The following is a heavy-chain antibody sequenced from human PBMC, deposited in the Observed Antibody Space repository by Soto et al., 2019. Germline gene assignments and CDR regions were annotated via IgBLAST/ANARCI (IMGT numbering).Heavy chain of an antibody. J-gene: IGHJ4*02. V-gene: IGHV4-31*03. CDR2: IYYSGST. CDR3: AREENYGGNFDY. D-gene: IGHD4-17*01. CDR1: GGSISSGGYY. Sequence: SETLSLTCTVSGGSISSGGYYWSWIRQHPGKGLEWIGYIYYSGSTYYNPSLKSRVTISVDTSKKQFSLKLSSVTAADTAVYYCAREENYGGNFDYWGQGTLVTVSS.